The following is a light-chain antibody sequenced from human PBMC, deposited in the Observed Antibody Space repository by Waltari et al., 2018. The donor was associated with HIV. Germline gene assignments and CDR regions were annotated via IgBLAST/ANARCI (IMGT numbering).Light chain of an antibody. V-gene: IGLV3-25*03. J-gene: IGLJ2*01. CDR1: TFPKKF. CDR3: QSADSSGTS. CDR2: KDK. Sequence: SDEVTQTPSVSVSPGQTATITCSGDTFPKKFVYWYQQKPGQAPVVVRYKDKERPSGIPERFSGSSSGTRATLTISGVQAEDEADYYWQSADSSGTSFGGGTKLTVL.